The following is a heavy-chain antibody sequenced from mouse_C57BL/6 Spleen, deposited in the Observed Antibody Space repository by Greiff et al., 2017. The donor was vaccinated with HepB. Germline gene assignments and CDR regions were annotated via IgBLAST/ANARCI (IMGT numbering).Heavy chain of an antibody. CDR2: ISSGSSTI. Sequence: EVQLVESGGGLVKPGGSLKLSCAASGFTFSDYGMHWVRQAPEKGLEWVAYISSGSSTIYYADTVKGRFTISRDNAKKTLFLQMTSLRSEDTAMYYCERRGIYYDYDRYFDVWGTGTTVTVSS. CDR1: GFTFSDYG. V-gene: IGHV5-17*01. D-gene: IGHD2-4*01. J-gene: IGHJ1*03. CDR3: ERRGIYYDYDRYFDV.